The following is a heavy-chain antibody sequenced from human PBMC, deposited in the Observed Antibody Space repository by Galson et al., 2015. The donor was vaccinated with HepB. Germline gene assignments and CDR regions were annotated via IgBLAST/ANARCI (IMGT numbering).Heavy chain of an antibody. Sequence: SETLSLTCAVYGGSFSGYYWSWIRQPPGKGLEWIGEINHSGSTNYNPSLKSRVTISVDTSKNQFSLKLSSVTAADTAVYYCAGCSGGSSYPYYYYGMDVWGQGTTVTVSS. D-gene: IGHD2-15*01. CDR1: GGSFSGYY. J-gene: IGHJ6*02. CDR2: INHSGST. CDR3: AGCSGGSSYPYYYYGMDV. V-gene: IGHV4-34*01.